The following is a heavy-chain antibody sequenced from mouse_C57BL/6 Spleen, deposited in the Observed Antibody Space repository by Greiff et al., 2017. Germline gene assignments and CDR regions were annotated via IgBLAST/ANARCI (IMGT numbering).Heavy chain of an antibody. CDR2: IYPGDGDT. D-gene: IGHD1-1*01. J-gene: IGHJ2*01. CDR3: ARSPPHYYGSSYYFDY. CDR1: GYAFSSYW. V-gene: IGHV1-80*01. Sequence: QVHVKQSGAELVKPGASVKISCKASGYAFSSYWMNWVKQRPGKGLEWIGQIYPGDGDTNYNGKFKGKATLTADKSSSTAYMQLSSLTSEDSAVYFCARSPPHYYGSSYYFDYWGQGTTLTVSS.